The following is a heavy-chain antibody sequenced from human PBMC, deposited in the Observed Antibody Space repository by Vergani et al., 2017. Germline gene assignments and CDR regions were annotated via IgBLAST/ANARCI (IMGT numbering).Heavy chain of an antibody. J-gene: IGHJ4*02. V-gene: IGHV1-69-2*01. D-gene: IGHD3-10*01. CDR2: VDHEDGET. CDR3: ANYLWFGGQLVY. CDR1: GYTFTDYY. Sequence: EVQLVQSGAEVQKPGATVKISCKVSGYTFTDYYMHWVQQAPGKGLEWRGLVDHEDGETIYAEKFQGRVTITADTSTDTAYMELSSLRSEDTAVYYGANYLWFGGQLVYWGQGTLVTVSS.